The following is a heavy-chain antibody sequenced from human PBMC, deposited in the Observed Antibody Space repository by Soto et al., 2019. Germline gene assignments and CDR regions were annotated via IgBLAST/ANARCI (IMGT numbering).Heavy chain of an antibody. D-gene: IGHD3-22*01. CDR2: ISYDGSNK. V-gene: IGHV3-30-3*01. Sequence: PGGSLRLSCAASRFTFSSYAMHWVRQAPGKGLEWVAVISYDGSNKYYADSVKGRFTISRDNSKNTLYLQMNSLRAEDTAVYYCARESYYDSSGYYPLALYYYGMDVWGQGTTVTVSS. J-gene: IGHJ6*02. CDR1: RFTFSSYA. CDR3: ARESYYDSSGYYPLALYYYGMDV.